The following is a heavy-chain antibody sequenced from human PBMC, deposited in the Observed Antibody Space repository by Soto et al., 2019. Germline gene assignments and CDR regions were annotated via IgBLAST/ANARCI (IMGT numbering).Heavy chain of an antibody. CDR1: EFSFSDQY. CDR2: SRNRVNNFST. CDR3: AKNQERELPRVIDF. Sequence: VQVEESGGGLVLPGGSLRLSCTVSAVSEFSFSDQYMDWVRQAPGKGLEWVGRSRNRVNNFSTAYAASVQGRFTISRDESKNTVYLQMHSLKTDDTAVYYCAKNQERELPRVIDFWGQGTLVTVSS. V-gene: IGHV3-72*01. J-gene: IGHJ4*02. D-gene: IGHD1-7*01.